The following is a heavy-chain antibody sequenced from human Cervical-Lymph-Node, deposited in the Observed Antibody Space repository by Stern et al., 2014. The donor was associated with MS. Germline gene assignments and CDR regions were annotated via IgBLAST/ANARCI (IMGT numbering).Heavy chain of an antibody. CDR3: ARHQGGVAAN. CDR1: GGSFSSFD. D-gene: IGHD6-13*01. CDR2: ISPMFGVA. Sequence: QVQLVQSGAEVKKPESSVKVSCKASGGSFSSFDISWVRQAPGQRLEWLGEISPMFGVANYAQNFQGRVTFTADESTSTAYMELSSLRSEDTAVYYCARHQGGVAANWGQGTLVTVYS. V-gene: IGHV1-69*01. J-gene: IGHJ4*02.